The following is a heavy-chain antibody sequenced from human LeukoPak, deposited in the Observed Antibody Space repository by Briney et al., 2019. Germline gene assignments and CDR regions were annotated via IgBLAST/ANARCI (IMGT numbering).Heavy chain of an antibody. J-gene: IGHJ6*02. CDR1: GFTFSSYW. V-gene: IGHV3-7*05. CDR3: ASLEWLNYYGMDV. CDR2: IKQDGSEK. Sequence: GGSLRLSCAASGFTFSSYWMSWVRQAPGKGLEWVANIKQDGSEKYYVDSVKGRFTISRDNAKNSLYLQMNSLRAEDTAVYYCASLEWLNYYGMDVWGQGTRVTVSS. D-gene: IGHD3-3*01.